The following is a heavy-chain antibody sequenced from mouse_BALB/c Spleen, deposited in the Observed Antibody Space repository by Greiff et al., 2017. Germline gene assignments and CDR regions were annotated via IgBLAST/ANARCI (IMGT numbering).Heavy chain of an antibody. CDR1: GFTFSSYG. V-gene: IGHV5-6*01. D-gene: IGHD2-3*01. CDR3: ARPDDYDAMDY. J-gene: IGHJ4*01. CDR2: ISSGGSYT. Sequence: EVMLVESGGDLVKPGGSLKLSCAASGFTFSSYGMSWVRQTPDKRLEWVATISSGGSYTYYPDSVKGRFTISRDNAKNTLYLQMSSLKSEDTAMYYCARPDDYDAMDYWGQGTSVTVSS.